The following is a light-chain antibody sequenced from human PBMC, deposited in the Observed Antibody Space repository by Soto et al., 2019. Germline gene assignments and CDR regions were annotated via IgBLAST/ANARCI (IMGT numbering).Light chain of an antibody. CDR2: EVS. Sequence: QSVLTQPPSASGSHGQSVTISCAGTSSDVGGYNYVSWYQQYPGKVPKLMIYEVSERPSGVPDRFSGSKSGNTAFLTVSGLQAEDEADYYCLSYADTAYVFGTGTKATVL. J-gene: IGLJ1*01. V-gene: IGLV2-8*01. CDR3: LSYADTAYV. CDR1: SSDVGGYNY.